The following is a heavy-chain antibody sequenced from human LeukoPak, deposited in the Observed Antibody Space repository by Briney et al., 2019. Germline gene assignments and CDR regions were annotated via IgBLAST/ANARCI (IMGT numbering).Heavy chain of an antibody. CDR2: ISWNSGSI. J-gene: IGHJ4*02. CDR1: GFTFDDYA. V-gene: IGHV3-9*03. D-gene: IGHD2-2*01. CDR3: AKGGVDGWVVPAPFDY. Sequence: PGGSLRLSCAASGFTFDDYAMHWVRQAPGKGLEWVSGISWNSGSIGYADSVKGRFTISRDNAKNSLYLQMNSLRAEDMALYYCAKGGVDGWVVPAPFDYWGQGTLVTVSS.